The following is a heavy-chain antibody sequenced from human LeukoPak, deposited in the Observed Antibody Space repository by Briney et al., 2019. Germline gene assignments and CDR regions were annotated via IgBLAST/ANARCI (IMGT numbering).Heavy chain of an antibody. CDR2: IKQDGSEK. J-gene: IGHJ5*01. CDR3: ARATASNWLDP. D-gene: IGHD2-21*01. CDR1: GFTFSSYW. V-gene: IGHV3-7*01. Sequence: GGSLRLSCAASGFTFSSYWMSWVRQAPGKGLEWVANIKQDGSEKYYLAFVKGRFPISRENAKNSLYLQMSSLRADDTAVYYCARATASNWLDPWGQGTLVTVSS.